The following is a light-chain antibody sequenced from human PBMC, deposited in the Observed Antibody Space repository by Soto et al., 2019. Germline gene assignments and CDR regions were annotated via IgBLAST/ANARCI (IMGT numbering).Light chain of an antibody. V-gene: IGKV3D-15*01. CDR3: QQYNNWPPLT. CDR2: GAS. Sequence: EIVMTQSPATLSVCPGERATLSCRASQSVSSNLAWYQQKLGQAPRLLIYGASTRATGIPARFSGSGSGTEFILTISSLQSEDFAVYYCQQYNNWPPLTFGQGTRLEIK. J-gene: IGKJ5*01. CDR1: QSVSSN.